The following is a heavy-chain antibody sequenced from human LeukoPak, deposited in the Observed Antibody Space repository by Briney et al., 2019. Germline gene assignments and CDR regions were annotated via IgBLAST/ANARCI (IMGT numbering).Heavy chain of an antibody. CDR1: GFTFSNYW. Sequence: GGSLRLSCGASGFTFSNYWMSWVRQAPGKGLEWVASIKRDGSEKYYVDSAKGRFTISRDNAKNSLYLQMNSLSAEDTAVYYCARDHPAPGQFFDYWGQGTLVTVSS. CDR3: ARDHPAPGQFFDY. D-gene: IGHD6-13*01. J-gene: IGHJ4*02. V-gene: IGHV3-7*04. CDR2: IKRDGSEK.